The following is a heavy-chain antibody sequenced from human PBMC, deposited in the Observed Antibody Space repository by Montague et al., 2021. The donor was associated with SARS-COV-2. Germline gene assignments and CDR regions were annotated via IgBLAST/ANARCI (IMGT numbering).Heavy chain of an antibody. CDR2: IYYSGSS. Sequence: SETLSLTCTVSGGSISSHYWSWIRQPPGKGLEWIGYIYYSGSSNYNPSFKSRVTISRDTSKNQFSLKLNSVTAADEAVYYCASPGGYCSGGSCYYVYWGQGTLVTVSS. D-gene: IGHD2-15*01. CDR3: ASPGGYCSGGSCYYVY. CDR1: GGSISSHY. J-gene: IGHJ4*02. V-gene: IGHV4-59*11.